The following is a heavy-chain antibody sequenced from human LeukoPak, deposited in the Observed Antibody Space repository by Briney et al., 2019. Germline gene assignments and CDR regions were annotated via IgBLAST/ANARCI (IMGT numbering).Heavy chain of an antibody. J-gene: IGHJ4*02. Sequence: PVGSLRLSCAASGFTFSTYGMHWVRQAPGKGLEWVAVIWNDASHDNYADSVRGRFTISRDNSKNTLSLQMNSLRAEDTAVYYCARDLCSGGRCRYAEYWGQGALVTVSS. CDR1: GFTFSTYG. CDR3: ARDLCSGGRCRYAEY. V-gene: IGHV3-33*01. D-gene: IGHD2-15*01. CDR2: IWNDASHD.